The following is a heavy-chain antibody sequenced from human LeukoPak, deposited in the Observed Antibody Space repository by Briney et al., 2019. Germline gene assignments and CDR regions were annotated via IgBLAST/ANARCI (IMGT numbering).Heavy chain of an antibody. CDR3: ARVLAYCGGECYLYDAFDI. J-gene: IGHJ3*02. CDR1: GYIFTSYW. Sequence: GESLKISCKGSGYIFTSYWSVWVRQMPGKGLEWMGIIYPGDSDTRYSPSFQGQVTISADKSISTAYLQCSSLKAPDTARYYGARVLAYCGGECYLYDAFDIWGQGTMVTVSS. V-gene: IGHV5-51*01. CDR2: IYPGDSDT. D-gene: IGHD2-21*01.